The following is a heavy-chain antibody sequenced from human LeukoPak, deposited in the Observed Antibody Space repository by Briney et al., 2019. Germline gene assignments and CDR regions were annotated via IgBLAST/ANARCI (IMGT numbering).Heavy chain of an antibody. CDR3: AKSSYYDASGYYREYYFDS. Sequence: GGSLRLSCAASGFTFNTYGMHWVRQAPGKGLEWVAVISYDGTNKYYADSVKGRFAISRDNSKNTLYLQMNSLRAEDTAVYYCAKSSYYDASGYYREYYFDSWGQGTLVTVSS. CDR2: ISYDGTNK. J-gene: IGHJ4*02. D-gene: IGHD3-22*01. CDR1: GFTFNTYG. V-gene: IGHV3-30*18.